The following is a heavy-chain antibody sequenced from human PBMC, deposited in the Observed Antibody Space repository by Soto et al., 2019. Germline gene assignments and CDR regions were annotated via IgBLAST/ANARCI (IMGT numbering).Heavy chain of an antibody. CDR1: ELNLINYS. CDR2: ITGSGRDT. V-gene: IGHV3-23*01. CDR3: AKNGLDNSPSAIDI. Sequence: GVSLRLEPASCELNLINYSLGWSRQSPGTGLDWVSGITGSGRDTYYADSVKGRFTISRDNSKDMVFLQMNSLRAEDTALFYCAKNGLDNSPSAIDIWGQGNLVNGSA. J-gene: IGHJ4*02. D-gene: IGHD2-8*01.